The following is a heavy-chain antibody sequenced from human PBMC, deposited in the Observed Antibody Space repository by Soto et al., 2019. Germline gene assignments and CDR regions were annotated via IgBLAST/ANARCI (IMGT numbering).Heavy chain of an antibody. CDR1: GDSVISNWW. CDR2: MFHSGST. CDR3: VMSPGWYKIDS. D-gene: IGHD6-19*01. J-gene: IGHJ4*02. V-gene: IGHV4-4*02. Sequence: QLQLQESGPGLVKPSGTLSLTCAVSGDSVISNWWWGWVRQSPGKGLEWIADMFHSGSTNYSPSLESRVTLSIDKSKNQFSLKMNSVTAADTAVYFCVMSPGWYKIDSWGQGILVTVSS.